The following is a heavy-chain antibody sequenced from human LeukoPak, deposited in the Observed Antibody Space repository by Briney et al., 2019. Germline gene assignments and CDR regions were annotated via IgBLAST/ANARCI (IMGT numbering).Heavy chain of an antibody. CDR3: ARDRGYSGYTSSFDP. J-gene: IGHJ5*02. V-gene: IGHV4-59*01. CDR2: IYYSGST. Sequence: SETLSLTCTVSGGSISSYYWTWIRQPPGKGLEWMGYIYYSGSTNYNPSLKSRVTISVDTSKNQYSPKLSSVTAADTAVYYCARDRGYSGYTSSFDPWGQGTLVTVSS. CDR1: GGSISSYY. D-gene: IGHD5-12*01.